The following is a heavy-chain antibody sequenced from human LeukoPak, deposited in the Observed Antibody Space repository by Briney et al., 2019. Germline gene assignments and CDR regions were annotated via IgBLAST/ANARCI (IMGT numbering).Heavy chain of an antibody. CDR3: ATAGDTVTYPHY. J-gene: IGHJ4*02. CDR2: ISYDGSNK. V-gene: IGHV3-30*04. D-gene: IGHD4-17*01. Sequence: GGSLRLSCAACGFTLSSYGMHWVRQARGKGREGVAVISYDGSNKYYADCVKGRFTISRDNSNTPLYLQMTSLRPEDTAVYYCATAGDTVTYPHYWGQGTLVTVSS. CDR1: GFTLSSYG.